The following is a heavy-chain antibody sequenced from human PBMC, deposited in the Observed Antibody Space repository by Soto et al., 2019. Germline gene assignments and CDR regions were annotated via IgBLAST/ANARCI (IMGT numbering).Heavy chain of an antibody. D-gene: IGHD6-19*01. V-gene: IGHV4-59*01. CDR1: GGSISSYY. CDR3: ARGRNTGYSSGWTTRYFDY. J-gene: IGHJ4*02. Sequence: SETLSLTCTVSGGSISSYYWSWIRQPPGKGLEWIGYIYYNGSTNYNPSLKSRVTISVDTSKNQFSLKLSSVTAADTAVYYCARGRNTGYSSGWTTRYFDYWGQGTLVTVSS. CDR2: IYYNGST.